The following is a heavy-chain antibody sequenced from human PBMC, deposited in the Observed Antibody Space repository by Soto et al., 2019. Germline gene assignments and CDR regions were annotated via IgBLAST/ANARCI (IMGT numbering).Heavy chain of an antibody. CDR1: GFTFSSCT. CDR2: ISPSSGHI. Sequence: EVHLVESGGVLVKPGGSLRLSCAVSGFTFSSCTMHWVLQAPGKGREWVSSISPSSGHIYYADSVKGRFTISRDNAKNSLFLQMTSLRGEDTAVYYCSGCSGGACHKNYGMDVWGQGTTVTVSS. CDR3: SGCSGGACHKNYGMDV. V-gene: IGHV3-21*06. D-gene: IGHD2-15*01. J-gene: IGHJ6*02.